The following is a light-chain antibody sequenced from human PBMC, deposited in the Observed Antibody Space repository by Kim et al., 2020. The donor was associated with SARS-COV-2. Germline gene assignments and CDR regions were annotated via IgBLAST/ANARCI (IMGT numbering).Light chain of an antibody. CDR1: KLGDKY. V-gene: IGLV3-1*01. CDR2: QDS. CDR3: QAWDSSTVV. Sequence: VSPGQTASITCSGDKLGDKYACWYQQKPGQSPVLVIYQDSKRPTGIPERFSGSNSGNTATLTISGTQAMDEADYYCQAWDSSTVVFGGGTQLTVL. J-gene: IGLJ2*01.